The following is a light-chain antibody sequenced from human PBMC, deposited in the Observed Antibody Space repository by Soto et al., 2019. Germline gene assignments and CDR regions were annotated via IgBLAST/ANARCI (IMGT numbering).Light chain of an antibody. CDR2: NSN. Sequence: QSVLTQPPSASGTPGQRVTISCSGSSSNIGSNSVNWYQQLPGTAPKLLIYNSNQRPSGVPDRFSGSKSGSSASLAISGLQAEDEADYYCAAWDDSLNAGVFGGGTKLTVL. CDR3: AAWDDSLNAGV. J-gene: IGLJ2*01. V-gene: IGLV1-44*01. CDR1: SSNIGSNS.